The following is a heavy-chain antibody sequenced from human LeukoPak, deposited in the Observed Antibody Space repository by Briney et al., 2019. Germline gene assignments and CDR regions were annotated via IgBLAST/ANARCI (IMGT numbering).Heavy chain of an antibody. D-gene: IGHD3-22*01. CDR1: GFTFSSYT. Sequence: GGSLRLSCAASGFTFSSYTLTWVRQAPGKGLEWVASISDTSSKMFYADSVKGRFTISRDNAKNSLYLQMNSLRAEVTAVYYCARDLDYDSSGYSGGLGYWGQGTLVTVSS. CDR3: ARDLDYDSSGYSGGLGY. V-gene: IGHV3-21*01. J-gene: IGHJ4*02. CDR2: ISDTSSKM.